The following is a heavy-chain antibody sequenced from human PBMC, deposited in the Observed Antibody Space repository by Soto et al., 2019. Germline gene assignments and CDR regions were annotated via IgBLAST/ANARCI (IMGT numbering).Heavy chain of an antibody. J-gene: IGHJ3*02. V-gene: IGHV4-39*07. CDR1: GGSISSGGYY. Sequence: PSETLSLTCTVSGGSISSGGYYWSWIRQPPGKGLEWIGEIYHSGSTNYNPSLKSRVTISVDKSKNQFSLKLSSVTAADTAVYYCARGDCSGGSCYSVDIWGQGTMVTVSS. D-gene: IGHD2-15*01. CDR2: IYHSGST. CDR3: ARGDCSGGSCYSVDI.